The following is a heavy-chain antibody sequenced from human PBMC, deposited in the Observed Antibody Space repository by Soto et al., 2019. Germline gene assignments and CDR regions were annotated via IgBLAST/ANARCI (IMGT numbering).Heavy chain of an antibody. V-gene: IGHV1-2*04. CDR3: ARSIAARPYYFDY. CDR1: GYTFTGYY. Sequence: ASVKVSCQASGYTFTGYYMHWVRQAPGQGLEWMGWINPNSGGTNYAQKFQGWVTMTRDTSISTAYMELSRLRSDDTAVYYCARSIAARPYYFDYWGQGTLVTVSS. CDR2: INPNSGGT. D-gene: IGHD6-6*01. J-gene: IGHJ4*02.